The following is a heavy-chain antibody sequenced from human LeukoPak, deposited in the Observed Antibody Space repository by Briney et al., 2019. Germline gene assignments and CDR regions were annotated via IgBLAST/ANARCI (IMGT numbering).Heavy chain of an antibody. CDR3: ARRGYYGSGTYFYSWFDP. J-gene: IGHJ5*02. CDR1: GDSINNYY. D-gene: IGHD3-10*01. CDR2: IYYSGST. Sequence: PSETLSLTCTVSGDSINNYYWSWIRQPPGKGLEWIGYIYYSGSTTYNPSLKSRVTISVDTSKNQFSLNLSSVTAADTAVYYCARRGYYGSGTYFYSWFDPWGQGTLVTVSS. V-gene: IGHV4-59*08.